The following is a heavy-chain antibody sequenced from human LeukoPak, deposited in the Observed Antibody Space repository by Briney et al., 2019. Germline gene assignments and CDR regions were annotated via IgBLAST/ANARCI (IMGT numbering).Heavy chain of an antibody. Sequence: GESLKISGKGSGYSFTSYWSGWLRQMPGKGLEWREIIYPGDSDTRYSPSFQGQVTISADKSISTAYLQWSSLKASDTAMYYCARGRGYCSSTSCYGDYFDYWGQGTLVTVSS. CDR3: ARGRGYCSSTSCYGDYFDY. J-gene: IGHJ4*02. CDR1: GYSFTSYW. D-gene: IGHD2-2*01. CDR2: IYPGDSDT. V-gene: IGHV5-51*01.